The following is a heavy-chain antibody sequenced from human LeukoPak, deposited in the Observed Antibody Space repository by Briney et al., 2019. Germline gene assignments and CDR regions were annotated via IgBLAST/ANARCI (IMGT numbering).Heavy chain of an antibody. D-gene: IGHD2-21*01. Sequence: PSETLSLTCAVYGGSFSGYYWSWIRQPPGKGLEWIGEINHSGSTNYNPSLKSRVTISVDTSKNQFSLKLSPVTAADTAVYYCARGIAADYWGQGTLVTVSS. CDR1: GGSFSGYY. CDR3: ARGIAADY. CDR2: INHSGST. J-gene: IGHJ4*02. V-gene: IGHV4-34*01.